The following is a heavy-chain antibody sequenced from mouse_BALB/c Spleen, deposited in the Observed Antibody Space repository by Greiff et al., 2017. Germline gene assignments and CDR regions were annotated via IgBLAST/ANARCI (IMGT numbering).Heavy chain of an antibody. V-gene: IGHV5-6-5*01. CDR3: ARGRDYYGSTFYYFDY. J-gene: IGHJ2*01. CDR1: GFTFSSYA. Sequence: EVKVVESGGGLVKPGGSLKLSCAASGFTFSSYAMSWVRQTPEKRLEWVASISSGGSTYYPDSVKGRFTISRDNARNILYLQMSSLRSEDTAMYYCARGRDYYGSTFYYFDYWGQGTTLTVSS. CDR2: ISSGGST. D-gene: IGHD1-1*01.